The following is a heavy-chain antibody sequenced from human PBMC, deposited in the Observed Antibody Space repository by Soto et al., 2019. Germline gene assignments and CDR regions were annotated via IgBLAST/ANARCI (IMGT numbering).Heavy chain of an antibody. Sequence: PGGSLRLSCAASGFTFSSYGMHWVRQAPGKGLEWVAVIWYDGSNKYYADSVKGRFTISRDNSKNTLYLQMNSLRAEDTAVYYCARAQYSSSWYWNNEFDYWGQGTLVTVSS. CDR3: ARAQYSSSWYWNNEFDY. V-gene: IGHV3-33*01. J-gene: IGHJ4*02. CDR1: GFTFSSYG. D-gene: IGHD6-13*01. CDR2: IWYDGSNK.